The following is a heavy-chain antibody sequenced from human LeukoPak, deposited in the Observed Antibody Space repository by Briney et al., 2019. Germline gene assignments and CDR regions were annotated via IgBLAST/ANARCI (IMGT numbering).Heavy chain of an antibody. V-gene: IGHV3-30*18. D-gene: IGHD6-13*01. CDR2: ISYDGSNK. J-gene: IGHJ6*02. Sequence: GGSLRLSCAASGFTFSSYGMHWVRQAPGKGLEWVAVISYDGSNKYYADSVKGRFTISRDNSKNTLYLQMNSLRAEDTAVYYCAKWAAAGTRYYYYGMDVWGQGITVTVSS. CDR3: AKWAAAGTRYYYYGMDV. CDR1: GFTFSSYG.